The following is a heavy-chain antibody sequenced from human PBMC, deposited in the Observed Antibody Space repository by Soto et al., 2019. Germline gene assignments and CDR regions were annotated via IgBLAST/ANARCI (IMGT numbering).Heavy chain of an antibody. CDR1: GGSISSSSYY. Sequence: KPSETLSLTCTVSGGSISSSSYYWGWIRQPPGKGLEWIGSIYYSGSTYYNPSLKSRVTISVDTSKNQFSLKLSSVTAADTAVYYCARRYYDLGDWFDPWGQGTLVTVSS. J-gene: IGHJ5*02. V-gene: IGHV4-39*01. CDR2: IYYSGST. D-gene: IGHD3-3*01. CDR3: ARRYYDLGDWFDP.